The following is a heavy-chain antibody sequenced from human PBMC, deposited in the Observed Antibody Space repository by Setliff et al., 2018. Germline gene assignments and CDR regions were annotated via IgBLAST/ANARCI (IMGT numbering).Heavy chain of an antibody. CDR3: RLWFGELSRDY. Sequence: LRLSCATSGFTVSSSDMSWVRQAPGKGLEWISVLSGDGNAYYADSVKGRFTISGDTSKNALYLQMNSLRAEDTAVYYCRLWFGELSRDYWGPGTRVTVSS. D-gene: IGHD3-10*01. J-gene: IGHJ4*02. CDR1: GFTVSSSD. V-gene: IGHV3-53*01. CDR2: LSGDGNA.